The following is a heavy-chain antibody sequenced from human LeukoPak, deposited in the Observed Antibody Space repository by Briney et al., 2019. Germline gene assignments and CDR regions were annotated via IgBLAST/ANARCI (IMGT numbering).Heavy chain of an antibody. CDR3: ARATHGSEGYHYYMDV. Sequence: PGGSLRLSCAASGFTFSSSYMNWVRQAPGKGLEWVSSISTSSSYIYYADSVKGRFTISRDNAKNSLYLQMNSLRVDDTAVYYCARATHGSEGYHYYMDVWGKGTTVTVSS. V-gene: IGHV3-21*01. J-gene: IGHJ6*03. D-gene: IGHD1-26*01. CDR1: GFTFSSSY. CDR2: ISTSSSYI.